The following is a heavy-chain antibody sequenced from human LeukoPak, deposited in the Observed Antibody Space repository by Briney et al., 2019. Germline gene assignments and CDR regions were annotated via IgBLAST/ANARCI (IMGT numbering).Heavy chain of an antibody. CDR3: AKVSSTSSGMDV. D-gene: IGHD2-2*01. Sequence: GGSLRLSCAASGFTFDDYAMHWVRQAPGKGLEWVSGISWNSGSIGYADSVKGRLTISRDNAKNSLYLQMNSLRAEDTALYYCAKVSSTSSGMDVWGQGTTVTVSS. CDR1: GFTFDDYA. CDR2: ISWNSGSI. V-gene: IGHV3-9*01. J-gene: IGHJ6*02.